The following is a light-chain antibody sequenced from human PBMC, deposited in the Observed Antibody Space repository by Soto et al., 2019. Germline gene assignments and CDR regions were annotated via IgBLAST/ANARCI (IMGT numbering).Light chain of an antibody. CDR2: EGI. CDR3: CTYVGSSHYV. J-gene: IGLJ1*01. V-gene: IGLV2-23*01. Sequence: QSVLTQPASVSGSPGQSITISCTGTSSTVGSYNLVSWYQQHPGKAPKLMIYEGIKRPSGVSNRFSGSKSGNTASLTISGLQDEDDDDYYCCTYVGSSHYVCGTWTKATVL. CDR1: SSTVGSYNL.